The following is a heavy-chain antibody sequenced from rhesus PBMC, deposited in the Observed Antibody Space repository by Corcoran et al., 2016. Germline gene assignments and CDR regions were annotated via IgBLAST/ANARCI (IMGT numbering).Heavy chain of an antibody. CDR3: TRYLRSNFYFDY. Sequence: QVTLKESGPALVKPTQTLTLTCILSGVSLNTTGMGVGWIRQPPGKTLEWLAHIYWDEYKRPSTTLKNSLTISKATSTNQVVLTMTNMDPVDTATFYCTRYLRSNFYFDYWGQGVLVTVSS. CDR1: GVSLNTTGMG. V-gene: IGHV2-1*01. CDR2: IYWDEYK. J-gene: IGHJ4*01. D-gene: IGHD2-15*01.